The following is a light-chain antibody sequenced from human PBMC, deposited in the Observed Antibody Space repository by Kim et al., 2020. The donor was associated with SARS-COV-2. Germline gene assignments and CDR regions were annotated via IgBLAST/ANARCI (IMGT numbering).Light chain of an antibody. V-gene: IGLV3-19*01. CDR3: NCRDKTTNRVV. Sequence: ALGQTVGITCKGDSLRNFHAAWYQQKPGQAPLLVLSRDTRRPLGIPDRFSGSSSGDTASLSISGAQAEEEGDYYCNCRDKTTNRVVFGGGTQLTVL. J-gene: IGLJ2*01. CDR1: SLRNFH. CDR2: RDT.